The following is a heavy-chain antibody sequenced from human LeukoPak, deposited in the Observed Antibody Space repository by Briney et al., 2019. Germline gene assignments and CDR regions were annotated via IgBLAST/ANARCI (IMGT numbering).Heavy chain of an antibody. V-gene: IGHV1-69*05. CDR2: IIPIFGTA. Sequence: GASVKVSCKASGGTFSSYAISWVRQAPGQGLEWMGGIIPIFGTANYAQKFQGRVTITTDESTSTAYMELSSLRSEDTAVYHCARLVYSSSSHFDSWGQGTLVTVSS. CDR1: GGTFSSYA. CDR3: ARLVYSSSSHFDS. D-gene: IGHD6-6*01. J-gene: IGHJ4*02.